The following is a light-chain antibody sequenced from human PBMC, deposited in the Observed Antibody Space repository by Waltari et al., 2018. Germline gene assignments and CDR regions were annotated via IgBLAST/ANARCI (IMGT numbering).Light chain of an antibody. CDR2: EDM. CDR3: GTWDSSLGIGV. J-gene: IGLJ3*02. V-gene: IGLV1-51*01. CDR1: TPNIGNNY. Sequence: QSVLTQAPSVSAAPGQKVTISCSGSTPNIGNNYVSWYQQFPGTAPKLLIYEDMRRPSGIPDRFSGSKSGASATLGITGLQTGDEANYYCGTWDSSLGIGVLGGGTRVTVL.